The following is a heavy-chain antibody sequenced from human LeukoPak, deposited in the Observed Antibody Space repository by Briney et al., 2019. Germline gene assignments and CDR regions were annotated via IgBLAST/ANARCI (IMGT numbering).Heavy chain of an antibody. Sequence: GGSLRLSCAASGFTFDDYPMHWVRQAPGKGLEWVSGISWNSGSTGYADSVKGRFTISRDNAKNSLYLQMNSLRAEDTALYYCAKSFAHDYVWGSYRYLDYWGQGTLVTVSS. CDR1: GFTFDDYP. D-gene: IGHD3-16*02. V-gene: IGHV3-9*01. J-gene: IGHJ4*02. CDR3: AKSFAHDYVWGSYRYLDY. CDR2: ISWNSGST.